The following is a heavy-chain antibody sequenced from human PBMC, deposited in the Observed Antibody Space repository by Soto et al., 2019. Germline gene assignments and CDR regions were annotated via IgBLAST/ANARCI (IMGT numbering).Heavy chain of an antibody. V-gene: IGHV1-69*04. J-gene: IGHJ4*02. CDR1: GGTFSSYA. Sequence: SVKVSCKASGGTFSSYAISWARQAPGQGLEWMGRIIPILGIANYAQKFQGRVTITADKSTSTAYMELSSLRSEDTAVYYCARESDSSSWYYFDYWAQGNLVPVSS. D-gene: IGHD6-13*01. CDR2: IIPILGIA. CDR3: ARESDSSSWYYFDY.